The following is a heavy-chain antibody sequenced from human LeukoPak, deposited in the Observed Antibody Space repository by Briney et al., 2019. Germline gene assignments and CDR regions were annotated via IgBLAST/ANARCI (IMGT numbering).Heavy chain of an antibody. CDR2: IRSKANSYAT. CDR1: GFTFSGSA. V-gene: IGHV3-73*01. J-gene: IGHJ4*02. CDR3: TRQGETYDFWSGYPTLDY. D-gene: IGHD3-3*01. Sequence: PGGSLRLSCAASGFTFSGSAMHWVRQASGKGLEWVGRIRSKANSYATAYAASVKGRFTISRDDSKNTAYLQMNSLKTEDTAVYYCTRQGETYDFWSGYPTLDYWGQGTLVTVSS.